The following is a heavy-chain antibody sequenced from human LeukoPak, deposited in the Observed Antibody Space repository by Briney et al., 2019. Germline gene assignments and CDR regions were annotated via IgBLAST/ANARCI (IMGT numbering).Heavy chain of an antibody. CDR1: GYTFTSYG. Sequence: ASVKVSCKASGYTFTSYGISWVRQAPGQGLEWMGWISAYNGNTNYAQKLQGRVTMTTDTSTSTAYMELRSLRSDDTAVYYCAREEFSGSYYPYYFDYWGQGTLVTVSS. D-gene: IGHD1-26*01. J-gene: IGHJ4*02. CDR3: AREEFSGSYYPYYFDY. CDR2: ISAYNGNT. V-gene: IGHV1-18*01.